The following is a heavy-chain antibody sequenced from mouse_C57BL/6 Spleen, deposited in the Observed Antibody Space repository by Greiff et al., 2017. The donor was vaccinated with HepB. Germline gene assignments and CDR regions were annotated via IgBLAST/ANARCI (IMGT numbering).Heavy chain of an antibody. V-gene: IGHV5-12*01. CDR1: GFTFSDYY. CDR3: ARRGRYYAMDY. CDR2: ISNGGGST. Sequence: EVQLVESGGGLVQPGGSLKLSCAASGFTFSDYYMYWVRQTPEKRLEWVAYISNGGGSTYYPDTVKGRFTISRDNAKNTLYLQMSRLKSEDTAMYYWARRGRYYAMDYWGQGTSVTVSS. J-gene: IGHJ4*01.